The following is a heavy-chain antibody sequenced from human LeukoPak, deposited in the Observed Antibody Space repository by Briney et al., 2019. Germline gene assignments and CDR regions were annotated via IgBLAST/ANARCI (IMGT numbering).Heavy chain of an antibody. V-gene: IGHV3-30*02. J-gene: IGHJ1*01. CDR1: GFTFSSYG. CDR2: IRYDGSNK. Sequence: GGSLRLSCAASGFTFSSYGMHWVRQAPGKGLEWVAFIRYDGSNKYYADSVKGRFTISRDNSKNTLYLQMNSLRAEDTAVYYCARDTIWFGELFPFQHWGQGTLVTVSS. D-gene: IGHD3-10*01. CDR3: ARDTIWFGELFPFQH.